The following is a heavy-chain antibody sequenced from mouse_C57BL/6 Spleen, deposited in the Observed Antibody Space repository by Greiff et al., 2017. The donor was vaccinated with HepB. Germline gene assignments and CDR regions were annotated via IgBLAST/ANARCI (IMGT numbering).Heavy chain of an antibody. CDR2: INPNNGGT. V-gene: IGHV1-18*01. CDR1: GYTFTDYN. Sequence: EVKVVESGPELVKPGASVKIPCKASGYTFTDYNMDWVKQSHGKSLEWIGDINPNNGGTIYNQKFKGKATLTVDKSSSTAYMELRSLTSEDTAVYYCAREDYEGFAYWGQGTLVTVSA. J-gene: IGHJ3*01. D-gene: IGHD2-4*01. CDR3: AREDYEGFAY.